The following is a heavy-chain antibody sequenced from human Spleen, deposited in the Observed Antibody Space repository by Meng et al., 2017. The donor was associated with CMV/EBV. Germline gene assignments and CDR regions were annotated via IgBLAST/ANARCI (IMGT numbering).Heavy chain of an antibody. D-gene: IGHD3-3*01. Sequence: FTFVSNAMTCARQAPGKGLEWVSSISGSGVGTYYADSVKGRFTISRDNSKNTLYLQLDSLRAEDTGIYYCAKDIYDFWTGYYPYYFDSWGQGTLVTVSS. CDR1: FTFVSNA. CDR3: AKDIYDFWTGYYPYYFDS. CDR2: ISGSGVGT. V-gene: IGHV3-23*01. J-gene: IGHJ4*02.